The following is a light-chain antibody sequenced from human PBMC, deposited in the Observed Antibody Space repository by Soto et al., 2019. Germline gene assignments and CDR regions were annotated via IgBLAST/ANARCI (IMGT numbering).Light chain of an antibody. J-gene: IGKJ4*01. CDR2: AAS. CDR3: QQSFSSLT. V-gene: IGKV1-39*01. Sequence: DIQMTQSPSSLAASVVDRLTITCRASQNINTYLNWYQQKPGKAPKLLIYAASSLQSGVPSRFSGSGSGTDFTLTISSPQPEDFATYYCQQSFSSLTFGGGTKVDIK. CDR1: QNINTY.